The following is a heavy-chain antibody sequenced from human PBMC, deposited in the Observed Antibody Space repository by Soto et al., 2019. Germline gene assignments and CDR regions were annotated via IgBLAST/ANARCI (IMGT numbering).Heavy chain of an antibody. J-gene: IGHJ4*02. CDR3: AKPKLRYFDWPYDY. Sequence: SLRVSWTASLFTFSSYARSWVLENPGKGLEWFSAVSGSGGRTYYADSVKGRFTISRDNSKNTLYLQMNSLRAEDTAVYYCAKPKLRYFDWPYDYWGQGTLVTVSS. V-gene: IGHV3-23*01. CDR2: VSGSGGRT. CDR1: LFTFSSYA. D-gene: IGHD3-9*01.